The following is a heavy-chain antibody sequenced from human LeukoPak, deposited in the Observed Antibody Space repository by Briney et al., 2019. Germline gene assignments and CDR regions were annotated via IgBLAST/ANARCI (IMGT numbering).Heavy chain of an antibody. V-gene: IGHV4-39*07. CDR1: GASISSSSYY. CDR3: ARDSGTTGEVKFDP. Sequence: SETLSLTCSVSGASISSSSYYWGWIRQPPGKELEWIGSIYYSGSTYYNPSLKSRVTMSIDTSNNQFSLRLRFVIAADTAVYYCARDSGTTGEVKFDPWGQGTLVTVSS. J-gene: IGHJ5*02. CDR2: IYYSGST. D-gene: IGHD3-10*01.